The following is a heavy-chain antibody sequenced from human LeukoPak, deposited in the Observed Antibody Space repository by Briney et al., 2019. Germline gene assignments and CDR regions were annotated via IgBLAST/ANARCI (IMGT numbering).Heavy chain of an antibody. CDR1: GFTFTSNA. CDR2: ISGGGEDT. V-gene: IGHV3-23*01. CDR3: AKPRAMTTGVGRYFDL. J-gene: IGHJ2*01. Sequence: PGGSLRLSCAASGFTFTSNAMSWIRQAPGKGLEWVSAISGGGEDTYYPDSVKGRFTISRDNSKNTLYLQMNSLRAEDTAIYYCAKPRAMTTGVGRYFDLWGRGTLVTVSS. D-gene: IGHD1-1*01.